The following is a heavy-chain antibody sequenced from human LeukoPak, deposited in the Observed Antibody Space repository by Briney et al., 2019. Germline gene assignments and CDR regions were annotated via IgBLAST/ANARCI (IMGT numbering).Heavy chain of an antibody. D-gene: IGHD6-6*01. CDR1: GFTFSDYA. CDR2: ISGSGRIT. CDR3: AKVPRIAARPSYYMDV. J-gene: IGHJ6*03. V-gene: IGHV3-23*01. Sequence: GGSLRLSCAASGFTFSDYAMSWVRQAPGKGLEWVSAISGSGRITYYADSVKGRFTISRDNSKNTLYLQMNSLRAEDTAVYYCAKVPRIAARPSYYMDVWGKGTTVTVSS.